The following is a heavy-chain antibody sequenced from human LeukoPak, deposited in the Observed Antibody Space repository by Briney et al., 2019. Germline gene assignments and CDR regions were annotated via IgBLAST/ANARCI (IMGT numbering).Heavy chain of an antibody. Sequence: PGGSLRLSCAASGFTFSSHAMSWVRQAPGKGLEWVSAISGSGGSTYYADSVKGRFTISRDNSKNTLYLQMNSLRAEDTAVYYCAKVAIFWRQGYGDYFDYWGQGTLVTVSS. CDR2: ISGSGGST. V-gene: IGHV3-23*01. CDR1: GFTFSSHA. D-gene: IGHD2-15*01. CDR3: AKVAIFWRQGYGDYFDY. J-gene: IGHJ4*02.